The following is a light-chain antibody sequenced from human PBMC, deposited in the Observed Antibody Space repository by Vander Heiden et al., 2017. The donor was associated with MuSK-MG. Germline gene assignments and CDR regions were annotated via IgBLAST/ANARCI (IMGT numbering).Light chain of an antibody. Sequence: QSVLTQPPSGSGAPGQRVTISCTGSSSNIGSGYDVHWYQQLPGTAPKLLIYGNSNRPSGVPDRFSGSKSGTSASLAITGLQAEDEADYYCQSYDSSLVFGGGTKLTVL. CDR3: QSYDSSLV. CDR2: GNS. CDR1: SSNIGSGYD. V-gene: IGLV1-40*01. J-gene: IGLJ2*01.